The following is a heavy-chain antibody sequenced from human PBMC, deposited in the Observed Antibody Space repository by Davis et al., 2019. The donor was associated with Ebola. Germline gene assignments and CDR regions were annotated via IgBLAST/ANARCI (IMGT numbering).Heavy chain of an antibody. CDR3: ARETPVYDFWSGYHYYYYYYGMDV. CDR1: GFTFSSYS. D-gene: IGHD3-3*01. J-gene: IGHJ6*02. Sequence: GESLKISCAASGFTFSSYSMNWVRQAPGKGLEWVSYISSSSSTIYYADSVKGRFTISRDNAKNSLYLQMNSLRDEDTAVYYCARETPVYDFWSGYHYYYYYYGMDVWGQGTTVTVSS. V-gene: IGHV3-48*02. CDR2: ISSSSSTI.